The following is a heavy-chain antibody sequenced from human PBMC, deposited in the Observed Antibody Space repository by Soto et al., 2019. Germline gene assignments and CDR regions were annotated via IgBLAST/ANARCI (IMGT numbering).Heavy chain of an antibody. J-gene: IGHJ4*02. CDR1: GFTLSSYS. Sequence: EVQLVESGGGLVKPGGSLRLSCAASGFTLSSYSMNWVRQAPGKGLEWVSAISSSSSYIYYADSVKGRFTISRDNAKNALELQMSRRSAEDTAVYYWARDWGGEVRFDCWGQGTRVTVSS. CDR2: ISSSSSYI. V-gene: IGHV3-21*01. D-gene: IGHD2-21*01. CDR3: ARDWGGEVRFDC.